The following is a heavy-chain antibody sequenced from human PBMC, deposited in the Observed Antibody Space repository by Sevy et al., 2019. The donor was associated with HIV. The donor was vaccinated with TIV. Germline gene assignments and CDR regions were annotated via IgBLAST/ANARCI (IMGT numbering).Heavy chain of an antibody. CDR3: ARPYYGSGSYPDY. J-gene: IGHJ4*02. CDR2: ISYDGNNK. V-gene: IGHV3-30-3*01. Sequence: GGSLRLSCAASGFTFSSYAMHWVRQAPGKGLEWVAVISYDGNNKYYAHSVKGRFTISRDNSKNTLYLQMNSLRAEDTAVYYCARPYYGSGSYPDYWGQGTLVTVSS. D-gene: IGHD3-10*01. CDR1: GFTFSSYA.